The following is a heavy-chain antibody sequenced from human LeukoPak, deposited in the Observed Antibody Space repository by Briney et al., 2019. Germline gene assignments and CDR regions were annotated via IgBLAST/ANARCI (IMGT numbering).Heavy chain of an antibody. CDR3: ARGSPATVTTFTPFDP. CDR2: ISYDGSNK. Sequence: PGRSLRLSCAASGFTFSFYAMHWVRQAPGKGLEWVAVISYDGSNKYYADSVKGRFTISRDNSKNTLFLQMNSLRTDGSAVYYCARGSPATVTTFTPFDPWGQGTLVTVSS. D-gene: IGHD4-17*01. J-gene: IGHJ5*02. CDR1: GFTFSFYA. V-gene: IGHV3-30*04.